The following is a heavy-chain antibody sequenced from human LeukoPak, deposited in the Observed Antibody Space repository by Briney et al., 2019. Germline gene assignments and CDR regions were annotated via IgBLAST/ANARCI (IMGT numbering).Heavy chain of an antibody. CDR1: GFTVSSNY. D-gene: IGHD2-2*01. Sequence: GGSLRLSCAASGFTVSSNYMSWVRQAPGKGLEWVSVIYSGGSTYYADSVEGRFTISRDNSKNTLYLQMNSLRAEDTAVYYCARVRRDCSSTSCSTSYYFDYWGQGTLVTVSS. CDR3: ARVRRDCSSTSCSTSYYFDY. J-gene: IGHJ4*02. V-gene: IGHV3-66*02. CDR2: IYSGGST.